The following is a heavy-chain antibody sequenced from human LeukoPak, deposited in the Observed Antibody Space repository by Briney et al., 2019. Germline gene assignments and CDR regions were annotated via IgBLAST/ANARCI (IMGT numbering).Heavy chain of an antibody. CDR2: IWYEGRTK. J-gene: IGHJ4*02. Sequence: GGSLRLSCAASGFTFSTSSMHWVRQAPGKGLEWVASIWYEGRTKYYIDSVKGRFTISRDNSRNTLNLQMNSLRAEDTAMYYCAREGIYLKSSLEYWGQGIPVTVSS. D-gene: IGHD5-12*01. V-gene: IGHV3-30*04. CDR1: GFTFSTSS. CDR3: AREGIYLKSSLEY.